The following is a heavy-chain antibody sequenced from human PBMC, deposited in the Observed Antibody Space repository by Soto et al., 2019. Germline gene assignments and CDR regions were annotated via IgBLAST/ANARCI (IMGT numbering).Heavy chain of an antibody. D-gene: IGHD3-10*01. CDR3: ARDSVVRGVGYFYYYGMDV. CDR1: GFTFSDYY. Sequence: QVQLVESGGGLVKPGGSLRLSCAASGFTFSDYYMSWIRQAPGKGLEWGSYISSSTSYTNYADSVKGRFTISRDNAKNSLYLQRNSVRAEDTAVYYCARDSVVRGVGYFYYYGMDVWGQGTTVTVSS. J-gene: IGHJ6*02. V-gene: IGHV3-11*06. CDR2: ISSSTSYT.